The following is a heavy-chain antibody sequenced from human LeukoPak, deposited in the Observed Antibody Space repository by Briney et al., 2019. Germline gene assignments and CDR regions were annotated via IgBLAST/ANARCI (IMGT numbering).Heavy chain of an antibody. CDR3: ARGVASTSSIPDMDV. Sequence: GASVKVSCKASGYTFTSYYMHWVRQAPGQGLEWMGWINPNSGGTNYAQKFQGRVTMTRDTSISTAYMELSRLRSDDTAVYYCARGVASTSSIPDMDVWGQGTTVTVSS. CDR1: GYTFTSYY. J-gene: IGHJ6*02. CDR2: INPNSGGT. V-gene: IGHV1-2*02. D-gene: IGHD2-2*01.